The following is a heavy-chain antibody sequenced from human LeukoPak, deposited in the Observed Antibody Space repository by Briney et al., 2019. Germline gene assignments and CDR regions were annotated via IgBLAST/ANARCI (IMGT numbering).Heavy chain of an antibody. J-gene: IGHJ2*01. CDR2: IYYSGTGS. CDR1: GGSISSSNW. CDR3: ARQTSWYFDL. Sequence: PSGTLSLTCAVSGGSISSSNWWSWVRQPPGKGLEWIGYIYYSGTGSNYNPYFKSRVTISVDTSKNQFSLKLTSVTAADTAVYYCARQTSWYFDLWGRGTLVTVSS. V-gene: IGHV4-4*02.